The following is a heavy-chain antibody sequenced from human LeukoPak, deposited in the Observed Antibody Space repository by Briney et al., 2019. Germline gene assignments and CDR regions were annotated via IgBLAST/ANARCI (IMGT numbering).Heavy chain of an antibody. V-gene: IGHV3-30-3*01. D-gene: IGHD6-13*01. CDR3: ARAPGIAAAGRLSPDY. CDR2: ISYDGSNK. Sequence: GGSLRLSCAASGFTFSSYAMHWVRQAPGKGLGWVAVISYDGSNKYYADSVKGRFTISRDNSKNTLYLQMNSLRAEDTAVYYCARAPGIAAAGRLSPDYWGQGTLVTVSS. J-gene: IGHJ4*02. CDR1: GFTFSSYA.